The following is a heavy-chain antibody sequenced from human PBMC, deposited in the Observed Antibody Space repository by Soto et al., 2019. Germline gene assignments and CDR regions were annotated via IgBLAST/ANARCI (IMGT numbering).Heavy chain of an antibody. J-gene: IGHJ6*02. V-gene: IGHV6-1*01. CDR1: GDSVSSNSAA. CDR2: TYYRSKWYN. Sequence: PSQTLSLTCAISGDSVSSNSAAWNWIRQSPSRGLEWLGRTYYRSKWYNDYAVSVKSRITINPDTSKNQFSLQLNSVTPEDTAVYYCARDPGHQSYYDFWSGYQTARYYYGKDVWGQGTTVTVSS. D-gene: IGHD3-3*01. CDR3: ARDPGHQSYYDFWSGYQTARYYYGKDV.